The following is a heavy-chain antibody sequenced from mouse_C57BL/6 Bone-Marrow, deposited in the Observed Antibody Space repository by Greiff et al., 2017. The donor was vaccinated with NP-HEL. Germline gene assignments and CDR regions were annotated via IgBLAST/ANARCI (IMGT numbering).Heavy chain of an antibody. D-gene: IGHD2-4*01. V-gene: IGHV1-55*01. CDR3: ARYYDLVPYFDY. J-gene: IGHJ2*01. CDR2: IYPGSGST. CDR1: GYTFTSYW. Sequence: QVQLQQPGAELVKPGASVKMSCKASGYTFTSYWITWVKQRPGQGLEWIGDIYPGSGSTNYNEKFKSKATLTVDTSSSTAYMQLSSLTSEDSAVYYCARYYDLVPYFDYWGQGTTITVSS.